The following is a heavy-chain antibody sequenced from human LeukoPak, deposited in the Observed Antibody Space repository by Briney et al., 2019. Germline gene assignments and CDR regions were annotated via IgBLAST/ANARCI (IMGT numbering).Heavy chain of an antibody. Sequence: KSSETLSLTCAVYGGSFSGYYWTWIRQPPGKGLEWIGEINHSGSTNYNPSLKSRVTISVDTSKNQFSLKLSSVAAAATAVYYCARGKGSGWTFDYWGQGTLVTVSS. V-gene: IGHV4-34*01. CDR2: INHSGST. J-gene: IGHJ4*02. D-gene: IGHD6-19*01. CDR1: GGSFSGYY. CDR3: ARGKGSGWTFDY.